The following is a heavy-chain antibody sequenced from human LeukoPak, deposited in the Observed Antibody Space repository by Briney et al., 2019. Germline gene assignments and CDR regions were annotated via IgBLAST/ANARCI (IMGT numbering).Heavy chain of an antibody. CDR2: FDPEDGET. J-gene: IGHJ3*02. CDR1: GYTFTSYY. V-gene: IGHV1-24*01. D-gene: IGHD3-16*01. CDR3: ATGRLTADDAFDI. Sequence: AASVKVSCKASGYTFTSYYMHWVRQAPGKGLEWMGGFDPEDGETIYAQKFQGRVTMTEDTSTDTAYMELSSLRSEDTAVYYCATGRLTADDAFDIWGQGTMVTVSS.